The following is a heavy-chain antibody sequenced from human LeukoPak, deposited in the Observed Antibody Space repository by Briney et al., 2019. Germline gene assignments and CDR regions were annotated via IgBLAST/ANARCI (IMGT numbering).Heavy chain of an antibody. J-gene: IGHJ6*02. CDR1: GFTFSSYA. V-gene: IGHV3-23*01. Sequence: GGSLRLSCAAPGFTFSSYAMSWVRQAPGKGLEWVSAISGSGGSTYYADSVKGRFTISRDNSKNTLYLQMNSLRAEDTAVYYCANAFLVASSLKDYYYYGMDVWGQGTTVTVSS. CDR2: ISGSGGST. D-gene: IGHD6-6*01. CDR3: ANAFLVASSLKDYYYYGMDV.